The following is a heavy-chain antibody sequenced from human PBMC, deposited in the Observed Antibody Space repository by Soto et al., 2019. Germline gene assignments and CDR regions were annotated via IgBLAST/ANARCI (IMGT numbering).Heavy chain of an antibody. Sequence: QVQLVESGGGVVQPGRSLRLSCAASGFTFRSYSMHWVRQAPGKGLEWVAVISYDGSNKYLAASVKGRFTISRDNSKNTLYLQMNSLRPEDTAVYYCGRALDAEGSSCDYWGQGTLVTVSS. V-gene: IGHV3-30-3*01. J-gene: IGHJ4*02. CDR3: GRALDAEGSSCDY. CDR1: GFTFRSYS. CDR2: ISYDGSNK. D-gene: IGHD3-9*01.